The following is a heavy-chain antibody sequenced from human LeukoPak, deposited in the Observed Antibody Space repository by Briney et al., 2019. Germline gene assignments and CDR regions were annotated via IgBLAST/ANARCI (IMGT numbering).Heavy chain of an antibody. Sequence: ASVKVSCKASGYSFTAYYMHWVRQAPGQGLEWMGWINPNSGGTNYAQKFQGRVTMTRDTSITTAYMEMSRLRSDDTALYYCARSPHILTGENFDYWGQGTLVTVSS. V-gene: IGHV1-2*02. CDR2: INPNSGGT. D-gene: IGHD3-9*01. CDR3: ARSPHILTGENFDY. CDR1: GYSFTAYY. J-gene: IGHJ4*02.